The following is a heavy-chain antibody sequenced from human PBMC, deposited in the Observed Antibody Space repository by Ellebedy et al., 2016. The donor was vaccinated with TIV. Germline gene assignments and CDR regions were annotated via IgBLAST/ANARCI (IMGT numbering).Heavy chain of an antibody. CDR2: IWYDGTTK. J-gene: IGHJ4*02. D-gene: IGHD5-24*01. V-gene: IGHV3-33*06. CDR1: GFTFSSYG. Sequence: GESLKISCETSGFTFSSYGMHWVRQAPGKGLEWLAVIWYDGTTKYYADSVKGRFTISRDNSKNRLYLQMNSLRADDTAVHFCAKGMDYFDYWGQGTLLTVSS. CDR3: AKGMDYFDY.